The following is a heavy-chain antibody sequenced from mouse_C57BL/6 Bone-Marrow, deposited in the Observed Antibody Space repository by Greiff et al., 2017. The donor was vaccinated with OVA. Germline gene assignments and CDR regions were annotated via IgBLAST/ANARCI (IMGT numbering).Heavy chain of an antibody. V-gene: IGHV2-6*01. CDR1: GFSLTSYC. CDR2: IWGVGST. CDR3: AILHYYGSSGFAY. D-gene: IGHD1-1*01. J-gene: IGHJ3*01. Sequence: VQLVESGPGLVAPSPSLSISCTVSGFSLTSYCVDWVRQSPGKGLEWLGVIWGVGSTNYNSAPKSRLSISKDNSKSQVFLKMNSLQTDDTAMDYCAILHYYGSSGFAYWGQGTLVTVSA.